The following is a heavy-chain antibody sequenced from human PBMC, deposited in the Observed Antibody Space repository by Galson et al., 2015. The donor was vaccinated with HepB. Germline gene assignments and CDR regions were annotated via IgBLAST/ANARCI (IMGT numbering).Heavy chain of an antibody. Sequence: SETLSLTCAVSGGSISSTNYYWGWIRQPPGKGLEWIGTISYSGSTFYTPSLKRRVTISVDTSKNHFFLRLTSVTAADTAVYYCARLILEYSSSSGGDYWGQGTLVTVSS. D-gene: IGHD6-6*01. CDR1: GGSISSTNYY. CDR2: ISYSGST. V-gene: IGHV4-39*02. CDR3: ARLILEYSSSSGGDY. J-gene: IGHJ4*02.